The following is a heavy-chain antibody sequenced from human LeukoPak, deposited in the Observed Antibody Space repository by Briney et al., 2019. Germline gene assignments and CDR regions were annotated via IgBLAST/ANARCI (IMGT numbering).Heavy chain of an antibody. CDR3: AKDRYYGSGSYYRIFDY. CDR2: ISGSGGST. Sequence: GGSLRLSCAASGFTFSSYAMSWVRQAPGKGLEWISAISGSGGSTYYADSVKGRFTISRDNSKNTLYLQMNSLRAEDTAVYYCAKDRYYGSGSYYRIFDYWGQGTLVTVSS. J-gene: IGHJ4*02. D-gene: IGHD3-10*01. V-gene: IGHV3-23*01. CDR1: GFTFSSYA.